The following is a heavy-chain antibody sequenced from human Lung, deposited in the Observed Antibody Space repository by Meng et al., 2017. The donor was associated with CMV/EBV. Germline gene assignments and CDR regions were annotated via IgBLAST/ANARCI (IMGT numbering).Heavy chain of an antibody. CDR3: ARDRYYRYVDF. CDR2: ISAYDGNI. Sequence: ASXXVSCKASGYSFTTYGISWVRQAPGQGLEWMGWISAYDGNINYAQKFQGRVTMTTDTSTRTAYMELRSLRFGDTAVYYCARDRYYRYVDFLGQGTLVTVSS. CDR1: GYSFTTYG. D-gene: IGHD2-15*01. V-gene: IGHV1-18*01. J-gene: IGHJ4*02.